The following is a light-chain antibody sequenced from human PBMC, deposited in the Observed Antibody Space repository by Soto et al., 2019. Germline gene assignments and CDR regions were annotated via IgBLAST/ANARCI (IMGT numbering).Light chain of an antibody. CDR2: GAS. CDR3: QQYGSSPPWT. J-gene: IGKJ1*01. CDR1: QSVSSNY. Sequence: EIVLTQSPGTLSLYPGERATLSCRASQSVSSNYLVWYQQRPGQAPRLLIHGASSRATGIPDRFSGSGSGTDFTLTISRLEPEDFAVYYCQQYGSSPPWTFGQGTKVEIK. V-gene: IGKV3-20*01.